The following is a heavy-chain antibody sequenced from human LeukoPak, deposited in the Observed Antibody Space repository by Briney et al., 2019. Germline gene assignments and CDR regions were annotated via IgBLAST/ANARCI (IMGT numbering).Heavy chain of an antibody. CDR2: ISGSGGST. CDR1: GFTFSSYA. J-gene: IGHJ4*02. CDR3: AKGRRDGYNFYFDY. V-gene: IGHV3-23*01. D-gene: IGHD5-12*01. Sequence: GGSLRLSCAASGFTFSSYAMSWVRQAPAKGLEGVSAISGSGGSTYYADSVKGRFTISRDNSKNTLYLEMNSLRAEDTAVYYCAKGRRDGYNFYFDYWGQGTLVTVSS.